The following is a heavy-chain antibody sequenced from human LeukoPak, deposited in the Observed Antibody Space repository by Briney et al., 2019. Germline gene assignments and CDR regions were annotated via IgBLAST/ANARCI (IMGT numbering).Heavy chain of an antibody. V-gene: IGHV3-7*01. J-gene: IGHJ3*01. CDR3: ARDWLAGNPYHAFDL. Sequence: GGSLRLSCAPSGFTFSSYWMSWVRRAPGKGVECVANIKEAGSEEYYVDSVKGRFSISRDNAKNTLYLQMNSLRAEDTAVYYCARDWLAGNPYHAFDLWGKGTMVTVSS. CDR1: GFTFSSYW. D-gene: IGHD3-22*01. CDR2: IKEAGSEE.